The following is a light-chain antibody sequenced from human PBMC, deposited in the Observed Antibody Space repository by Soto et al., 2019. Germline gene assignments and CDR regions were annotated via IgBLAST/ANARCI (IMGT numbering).Light chain of an antibody. CDR3: GSWDSSLSAYV. J-gene: IGLJ1*01. Sequence: QSVLTQPPSVSAAPGQNVTMSCSGSSSNIGGNSVSWYQQLPGTAPKLLIYDDNKRPSGIPDRFSGSKSGTSATLGITGFQTGDEADYYCGSWDSSLSAYVFGTGTKVTVL. CDR2: DDN. V-gene: IGLV1-51*01. CDR1: SSNIGGNS.